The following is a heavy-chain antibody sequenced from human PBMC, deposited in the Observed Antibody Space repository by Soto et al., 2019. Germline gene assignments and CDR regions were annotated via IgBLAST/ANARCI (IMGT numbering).Heavy chain of an antibody. V-gene: IGHV3-30*18. D-gene: IGHD1-26*01. CDR2: ISYDGSNT. Sequence: QVQLVESGGGVVQPGRSLRLSCVASGFTFSSYGMHWVRQAPDKGLEWVAIISYDGSNTYYADSVKGRFTISRDNSKNTLYLQMNSLRAEDTSVYYCAKEGGLSGSYYISSSYYFDCWGQGTLVTVSS. J-gene: IGHJ4*02. CDR3: AKEGGLSGSYYISSSYYFDC. CDR1: GFTFSSYG.